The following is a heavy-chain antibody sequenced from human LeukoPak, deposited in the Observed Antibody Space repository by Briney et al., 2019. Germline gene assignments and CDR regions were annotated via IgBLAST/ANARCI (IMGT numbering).Heavy chain of an antibody. CDR1: GYTFTGYY. V-gene: IGHV1-2*02. Sequence: ASVKVSCKASGYTFTGYYMHWVRQAPGQGLEWMGWINPNSGGTNYAQKFQGRVTMTRDTSISTAYMELSRLRSDDTAVYYCARDLGYYDSRLWFDPWGQGTLVTVSS. D-gene: IGHD3-22*01. CDR3: ARDLGYYDSRLWFDP. CDR2: INPNSGGT. J-gene: IGHJ5*02.